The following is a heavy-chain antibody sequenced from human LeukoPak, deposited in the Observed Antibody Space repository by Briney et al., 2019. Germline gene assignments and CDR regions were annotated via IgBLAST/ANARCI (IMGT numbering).Heavy chain of an antibody. CDR3: AKAPVTTCRGAFCYPFDY. CDR2: ISDTGNT. Sequence: GGSLRLSCAAPGFTLSSYAMSWVRQAPGKGLEWVSTISDTGNTYHADSVKGRFTISRDSSKNTLFLQMNRLRPEDAAVYYCAKAPVTTCRGAFCYPFDYWGLGTLVTVSS. V-gene: IGHV3-23*01. D-gene: IGHD2-15*01. J-gene: IGHJ4*02. CDR1: GFTLSSYA.